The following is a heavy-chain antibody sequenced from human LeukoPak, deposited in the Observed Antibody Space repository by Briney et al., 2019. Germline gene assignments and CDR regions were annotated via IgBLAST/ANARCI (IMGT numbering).Heavy chain of an antibody. J-gene: IGHJ3*02. CDR2: INPNSGDT. D-gene: IGHD2/OR15-2a*01. CDR1: GYTFTAYY. V-gene: IGHV1-2*02. CDR3: GRDLSGDGFDI. Sequence: ASENVSCKASGYTFTAYYMHWVRQAPGQGLEWMGWINPNSGDTHHAQNFQVRVTLIRETSISTAYMELSRLTSDDTAVYYCGRDLSGDGFDIWGQGTMVTVSS.